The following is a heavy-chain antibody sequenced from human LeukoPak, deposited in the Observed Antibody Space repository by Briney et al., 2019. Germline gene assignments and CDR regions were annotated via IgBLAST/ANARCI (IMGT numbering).Heavy chain of an antibody. Sequence: SVKVSCKASGGTFSSYAISWVRQAPGQGLEWMGRIIPILGIANYAQKFQGRVTITADKSTSTAYMELSSLRSEDTAVYYCARDVEGATFDYWGQGTLVTVPS. CDR2: IIPILGIA. CDR1: GGTFSSYA. D-gene: IGHD1-26*01. V-gene: IGHV1-69*04. J-gene: IGHJ4*02. CDR3: ARDVEGATFDY.